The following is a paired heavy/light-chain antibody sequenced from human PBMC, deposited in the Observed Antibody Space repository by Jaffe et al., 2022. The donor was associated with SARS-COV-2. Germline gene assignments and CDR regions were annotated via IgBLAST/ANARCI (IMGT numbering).Light chain of an antibody. CDR3: QHYGASRT. CDR2: DIS. J-gene: IGKJ1*01. V-gene: IGKV3-20*01. CDR1: QSVSSTY. Sequence: EIVLTQSPGTLSLSPGERATLSCRASQSVSSTYLAWYQQKPGQAPRLLIYDISIRATGIPDRISGSGSGTDFTLTINRLEPEDFAVYYCQHYGASRTFGQGTKVEIK.
Heavy chain of an antibody. CDR1: GFTFSSFV. J-gene: IGHJ4*02. D-gene: IGHD1-20*01. CDR2: INGNGDTT. Sequence: EVQLVESGGDLIQPGGSLRLSCAVSGFTFSSFVMTWVRQAPGKGLEWVSDINGNGDTTYHADSVKGRFTISRDNSKNTLYLQMNSLRAEDTAKYFCAKGGGISRPYYFDYWGQGTLVTVSS. V-gene: IGHV3-23*04. CDR3: AKGGGISRPYYFDY.